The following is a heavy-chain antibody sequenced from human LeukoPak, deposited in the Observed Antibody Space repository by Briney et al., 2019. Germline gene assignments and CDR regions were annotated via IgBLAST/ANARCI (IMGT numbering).Heavy chain of an antibody. CDR1: GGTFSSYA. Sequence: SVKVSCKASGGTFSSYAISWVRQAPGQGLERMGRIIPIFGTANYAQKFQGRVTITTDESTSTAYMELSSLRSEDTAVYYCARAARAVAGTLDYWGQGTLVTVSS. V-gene: IGHV1-69*05. CDR3: ARAARAVAGTLDY. CDR2: IIPIFGTA. J-gene: IGHJ4*02. D-gene: IGHD6-19*01.